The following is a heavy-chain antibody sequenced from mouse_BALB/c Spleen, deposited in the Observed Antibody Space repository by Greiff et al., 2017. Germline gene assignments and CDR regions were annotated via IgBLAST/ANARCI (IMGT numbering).Heavy chain of an antibody. D-gene: IGHD1-1*01. CDR3: AYGSSYAWFAY. CDR2: IDPENGNT. CDR1: GFNITDYY. J-gene: IGHJ3*01. Sequence: VQLQQSGAELVRPGALVKLSCKASGFNITDYYMHWVKQRPEQGLEWIGWIDPENGNTKYDPKFQGKATITADTSSNTAYLQLSSLTSEDTAVYYCAYGSSYAWFAYWGQGTLVTVSA. V-gene: IGHV14-1*02.